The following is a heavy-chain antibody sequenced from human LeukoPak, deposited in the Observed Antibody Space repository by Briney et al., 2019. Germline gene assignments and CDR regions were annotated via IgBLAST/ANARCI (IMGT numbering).Heavy chain of an antibody. CDR1: GGSISSSSYY. CDR3: ARHVKETYYYDSSGYGFDY. D-gene: IGHD3-22*01. V-gene: IGHV4-39*01. CDR2: IYYSGST. Sequence: PSETLSLTCTVSGGSISSSSYYWGWIRQPPGKGLEWIGSIYYSGSTYYNPSLKSRVTISVDTSKNQFSLKLSSVTAADTAVYYCARHVKETYYYDSSGYGFDYWGQGTLVTVSS. J-gene: IGHJ4*02.